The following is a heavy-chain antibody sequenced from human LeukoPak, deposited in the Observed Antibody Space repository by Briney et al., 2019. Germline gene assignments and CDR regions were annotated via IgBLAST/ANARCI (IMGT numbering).Heavy chain of an antibody. V-gene: IGHV6-1*01. CDR1: GDSVSSNSAA. J-gene: IGHJ5*02. D-gene: IGHD6-6*01. CDR2: TYYRSKWYN. Sequence: SQTLSLTCGISGDSVSSNSAAWNWVRQSASRGLEWLGRTYYRSKWYNDYAVSVKSRITINPDTSKNQFSLQLNSVTPEDTAVYYCARMSIAARHDWFDPWGQGTLVTVSS. CDR3: ARMSIAARHDWFDP.